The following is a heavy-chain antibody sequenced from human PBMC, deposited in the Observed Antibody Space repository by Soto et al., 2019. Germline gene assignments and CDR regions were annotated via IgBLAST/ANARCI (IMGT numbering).Heavy chain of an antibody. J-gene: IGHJ5*02. V-gene: IGHV1-69*18. CDR2: IVPFFGSV. Sequence: QVQLVQSGAEVKKPGSSVKVSCKASGGTFNSDAVSWVRHVPGQGLEWMGSIVPFFGSVDYAQKFQGRITISADESTSTAYMELSSLRSDDTAVYYCARESILIGFLGGFDPWGQGTRVTVSS. CDR1: GGTFNSDA. CDR3: ARESILIGFLGGFDP. D-gene: IGHD3-9*01.